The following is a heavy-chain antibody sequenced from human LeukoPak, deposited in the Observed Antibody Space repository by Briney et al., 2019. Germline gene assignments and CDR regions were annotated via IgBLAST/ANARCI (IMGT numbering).Heavy chain of an antibody. Sequence: GGSWRLSCAPSGFTFGTFWMGGFGQPQGKGREGVSSIISSSSYIYYADSVKGRFTISRDNAKNSLYLQMNSLRAEDTAVYYCARDIEYYYDSSGYYDYWGQGTLVTVSS. D-gene: IGHD3-22*01. V-gene: IGHV3-21*01. CDR3: ARDIEYYYDSSGYYDY. CDR2: IISSSSYI. CDR1: GFTFGTFW. J-gene: IGHJ4*02.